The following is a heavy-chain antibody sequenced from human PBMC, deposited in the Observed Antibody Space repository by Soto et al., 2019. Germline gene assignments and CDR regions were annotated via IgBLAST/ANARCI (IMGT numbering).Heavy chain of an antibody. CDR3: ARDHGDCGGDCYSGAFDI. CDR1: GFTFSSYE. D-gene: IGHD2-21*02. CDR2: ISSSGSTI. Sequence: GGSLRLSCAASGFTFSSYEMNWVRQAPGKGLEWVSYISSSGSTIYYADSVKGRFTISRDNATNSRYLQMNSLRAEDTAVYYCARDHGDCGGDCYSGAFDIWGQGTMVTVSS. J-gene: IGHJ3*02. V-gene: IGHV3-48*03.